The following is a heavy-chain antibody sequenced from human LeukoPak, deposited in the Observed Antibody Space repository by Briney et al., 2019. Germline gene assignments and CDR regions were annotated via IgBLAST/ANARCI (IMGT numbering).Heavy chain of an antibody. Sequence: ASVKVSCKASGYTFTSYGISWVRQAPGQGLEWMGWISAYNGNTNYAQKLQGRVTMTTDTSTSTAYMELRSPRSDDTAVYYCARAFSRWGLRDFDYWGQGTLVTVSS. CDR3: ARAFSRWGLRDFDY. CDR1: GYTFTSYG. J-gene: IGHJ4*02. V-gene: IGHV1-18*01. CDR2: ISAYNGNT. D-gene: IGHD7-27*01.